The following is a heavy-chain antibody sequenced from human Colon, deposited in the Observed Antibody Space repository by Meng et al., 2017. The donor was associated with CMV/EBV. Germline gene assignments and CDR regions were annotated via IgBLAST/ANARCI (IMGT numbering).Heavy chain of an antibody. Sequence: LRLSCTVSGVSINSGGYYWTWIRQHPGKGLEWIGYIYYTGSTYYNPSLKSRVTISVDTSKNQFSLRLNSVTAADTAVYYCARKGMVADHWGQGTLVTVSS. V-gene: IGHV4-31*03. CDR3: ARKGMVADH. CDR2: IYYTGST. CDR1: GVSINSGGYY. J-gene: IGHJ5*02. D-gene: IGHD2-15*01.